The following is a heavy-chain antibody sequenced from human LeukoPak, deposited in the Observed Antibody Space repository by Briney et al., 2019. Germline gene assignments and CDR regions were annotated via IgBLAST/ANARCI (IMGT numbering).Heavy chain of an antibody. J-gene: IGHJ5*02. CDR1: GGSISSYY. CDR2: IYYSGST. Sequence: SETLSLTCTVSGGSISSYYWSWIRQPPGKRLEWIGYIYYSGSTNYNPSLKSRVTISVDTSKNQFSLKLSSVTAADTAVYYCARARAGIAAAGTTHWFDPWGQGTLVTVSS. D-gene: IGHD6-13*01. CDR3: ARARAGIAAAGTTHWFDP. V-gene: IGHV4-59*01.